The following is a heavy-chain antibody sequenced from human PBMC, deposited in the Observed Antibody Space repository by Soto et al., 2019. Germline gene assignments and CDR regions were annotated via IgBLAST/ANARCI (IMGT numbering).Heavy chain of an antibody. D-gene: IGHD1-20*01. CDR1: WDSVASNNAA. V-gene: IGHV6-1*01. J-gene: IGHJ4*02. CDR2: TYYRSKWYN. Sequence: QTLSRACAISWDSVASNNAAWNWIRQSPSRGLEWLGRTYYRSKWYNDYAVSVKSRITINPDTSKNQFSLQLNSVTPEDPAVYYCGRAPTVGITGPFDYWGPGTLVTVSS. CDR3: GRAPTVGITGPFDY.